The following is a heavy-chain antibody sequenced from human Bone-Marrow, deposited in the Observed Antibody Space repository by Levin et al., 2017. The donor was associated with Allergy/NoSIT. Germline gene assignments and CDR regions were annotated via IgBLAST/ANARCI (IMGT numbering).Heavy chain of an antibody. Sequence: KTGGSLRLSCKGSGYSFSSYWIAWVRQVPGRGMEWIGVIYPGDSDTRYSPSFEGQVTISADKSISTAYLQWSSLKDSDTAIYYCARHDSGIFGLAQYYMDVWGKGTTVTVSS. V-gene: IGHV5-51*01. D-gene: IGHD3-3*01. CDR2: IYPGDSDT. CDR3: ARHDSGIFGLAQYYMDV. CDR1: GYSFSSYW. J-gene: IGHJ6*03.